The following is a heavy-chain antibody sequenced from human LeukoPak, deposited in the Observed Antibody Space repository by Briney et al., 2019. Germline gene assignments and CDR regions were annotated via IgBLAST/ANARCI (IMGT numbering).Heavy chain of an antibody. V-gene: IGHV1-69*13. D-gene: IGHD1-1*01. CDR2: IIPIFGTA. CDR1: GGTFISYA. Sequence: ASVKVSCKASGGTFISYAISWVRQAPGQGLEWMGGIIPIFGTANYAQKFQGRVTITADESTSTAYTELSSLRSEDTAVYYCARQTGHDVLDYWGQGTLVTVSS. CDR3: ARQTGHDVLDY. J-gene: IGHJ4*02.